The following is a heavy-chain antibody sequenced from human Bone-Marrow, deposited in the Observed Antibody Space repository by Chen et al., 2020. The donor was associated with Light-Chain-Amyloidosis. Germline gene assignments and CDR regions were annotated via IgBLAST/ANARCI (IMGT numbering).Heavy chain of an antibody. D-gene: IGHD2-21*02. CDR1: ETSIDAAY. CDR3: ARVQTVTALNY. CDR2: IFYSGGT. J-gene: IGHJ4*02. Sequence: QVQLQESGPGLVKPSETLSLTCSVSETSIDAAYWAWIRQPPGKGLEWIGYIFYSGGTTDSPSRKSRVTMAVDTSTNQFSLKLTSLTTADTAVYYCARVQTVTALNYWGQGTMVTVSS. V-gene: IGHV4-59*01.